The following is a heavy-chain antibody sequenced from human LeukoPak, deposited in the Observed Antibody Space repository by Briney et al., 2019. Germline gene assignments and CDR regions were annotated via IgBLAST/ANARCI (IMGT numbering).Heavy chain of an antibody. Sequence: GGTLRLSCAVSGVTVSSNYMSWVREAPGPGLGWVSVIYIGGSTYYADSVKGRFTISRDNSTHTMYLPINTLRVEDTAVHFCVSAYYYVIFDYWGQGTLVTVSS. J-gene: IGHJ4*02. D-gene: IGHD3-10*02. CDR2: IYIGGST. V-gene: IGHV3-66*01. CDR3: VSAYYYVIFDY. CDR1: GVTVSSNY.